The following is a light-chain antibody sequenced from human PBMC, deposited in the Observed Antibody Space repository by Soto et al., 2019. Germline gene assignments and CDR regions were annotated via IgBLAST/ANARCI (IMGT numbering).Light chain of an antibody. V-gene: IGKV3-20*01. J-gene: IGKJ1*01. Sequence: EVVLTQYPGTLSLSPGERSTRSCMASQSVSSSYLAWYQQKPGQAPRLLIDGASSRATGIPDRFSGSGSGTDFTLTVSRLEPEDFAVYYCQQYGSAPRTFGQGTKVEIK. CDR2: GAS. CDR1: QSVSSSY. CDR3: QQYGSAPRT.